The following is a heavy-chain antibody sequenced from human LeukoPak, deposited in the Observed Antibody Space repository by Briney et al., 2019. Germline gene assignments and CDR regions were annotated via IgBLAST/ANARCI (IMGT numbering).Heavy chain of an antibody. Sequence: PGRSLRLSCAASGFTFDDYAMHWVRQAPGKGLEWVSGISWNSGSIVYANSVKGRFTISRDNAKNSLYLQMNSLRAEDTALYYCAKDIANWNAPTFDYWGQGTLVTVSS. CDR1: GFTFDDYA. V-gene: IGHV3-9*01. D-gene: IGHD1-1*01. CDR3: AKDIANWNAPTFDY. CDR2: ISWNSGSI. J-gene: IGHJ4*02.